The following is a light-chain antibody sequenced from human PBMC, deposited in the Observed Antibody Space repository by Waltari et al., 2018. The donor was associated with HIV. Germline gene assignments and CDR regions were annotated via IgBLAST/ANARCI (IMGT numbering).Light chain of an antibody. CDR2: EVS. Sequence: HSALTQPASVSGSPGHSINISCTGPSSDVGDYNYVSWYQQHPGKAPNLMIYEVSNRPAGVSNRFSGSKSGNTASLTISGLQAEDDADYYCSSYTSSSTPYVFGTGTKVTVL. J-gene: IGLJ1*01. V-gene: IGLV2-14*01. CDR1: SSDVGDYNY. CDR3: SSYTSSSTPYV.